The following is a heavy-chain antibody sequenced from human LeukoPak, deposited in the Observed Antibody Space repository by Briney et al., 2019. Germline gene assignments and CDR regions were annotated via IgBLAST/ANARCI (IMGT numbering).Heavy chain of an antibody. V-gene: IGHV4-34*01. J-gene: IGHJ6*03. Sequence: SETLSLTCAVYGGSFSGYYWSWIRQPPGKGLEWIGEINHSGSTNYNPSLKSRVTISVDTSKNQFSLKLSSVTAADTAVYYCARVTYWGYYYYYMDVWGKGTTVTVSS. CDR3: ARVTYWGYYYYYMDV. CDR2: INHSGST. CDR1: GGSFSGYY. D-gene: IGHD3-16*01.